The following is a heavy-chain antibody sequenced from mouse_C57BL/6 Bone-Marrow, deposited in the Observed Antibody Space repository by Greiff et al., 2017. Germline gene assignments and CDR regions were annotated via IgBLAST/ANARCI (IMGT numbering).Heavy chain of an antibody. CDR1: GYSITSDYA. J-gene: IGHJ2*01. Sequence: DVKLVESGPGLVKPSQSLSLTCTVTGYSITSDYAWNWIRQFPGNKLEWMGYISYSGSTSYNPSLKSRISITRDTSKNQFFLQLNSVTTEDTATYYCARDGYGNYDYFDYWGQGTTLTVSS. D-gene: IGHD2-10*02. V-gene: IGHV3-2*02. CDR2: ISYSGST. CDR3: ARDGYGNYDYFDY.